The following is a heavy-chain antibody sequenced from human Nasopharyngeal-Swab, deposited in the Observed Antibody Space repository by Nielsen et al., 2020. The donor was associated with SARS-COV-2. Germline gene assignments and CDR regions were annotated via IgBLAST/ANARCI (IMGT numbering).Heavy chain of an antibody. CDR3: VKDRIVATNLFDY. J-gene: IGHJ4*02. CDR1: GFTFSDYA. D-gene: IGHD5-12*01. Sequence: GESLKLSCAASGFTFSDYAMHWVRQVPGKGLEWVAVISYDGTNKFYPVSVKGRFTISRDNFRNTLSLQMNSLRPEDTAVYFCVKDRIVATNLFDYWGQGTQVTVSS. CDR2: ISYDGTNK. V-gene: IGHV3-30*18.